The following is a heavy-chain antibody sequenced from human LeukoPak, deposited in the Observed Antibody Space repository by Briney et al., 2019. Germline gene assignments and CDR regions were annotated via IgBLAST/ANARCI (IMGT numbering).Heavy chain of an antibody. J-gene: IGHJ4*02. D-gene: IGHD3-22*01. V-gene: IGHV3-23*01. CDR1: GFTFSSYA. CDR2: IGVRGGST. CDR3: AKAPLAYYYDSSAQGDFDY. Sequence: PGGSLRLSCAASGFTFSSYAMSWVRQAPGKGLEWVSAIGVRGGSTYYADSVKGRFTISRDNSKNTLCLQMNSLRAEDTAVYYCAKAPLAYYYDSSAQGDFDYWGQGTLVTVSS.